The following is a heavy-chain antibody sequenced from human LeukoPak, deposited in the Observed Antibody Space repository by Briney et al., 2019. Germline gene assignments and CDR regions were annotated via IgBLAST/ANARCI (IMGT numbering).Heavy chain of an antibody. D-gene: IGHD3-16*02. CDR3: ARRGAITFGGVIVSYGHEPRPADY. CDR1: GGSISSSSYY. J-gene: IGHJ4*02. Sequence: SETLSLTCTVSGGSISSSSYYWGWIRQPPGKGLEWIGSIYYSGSTYYSPSLKSRVTISVDTSKNQFSLKLSSVTAADTAVYYCARRGAITFGGVIVSYGHEPRPADYWGQGTLVTVSS. V-gene: IGHV4-39*01. CDR2: IYYSGST.